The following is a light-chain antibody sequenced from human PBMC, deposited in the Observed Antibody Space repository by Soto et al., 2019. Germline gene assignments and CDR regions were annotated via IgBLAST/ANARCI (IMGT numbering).Light chain of an antibody. Sequence: EIVMTQSPATLSVSPGERATLSCRASQSVSSNLAWYQQKPGQAPRLLIYGASNRATGIPARFSGSGSGTEFTLTISSLQSEDFAVYYCQQYSIWRTFGQGTKVDIK. J-gene: IGKJ1*01. CDR2: GAS. V-gene: IGKV3-15*01. CDR3: QQYSIWRT. CDR1: QSVSSN.